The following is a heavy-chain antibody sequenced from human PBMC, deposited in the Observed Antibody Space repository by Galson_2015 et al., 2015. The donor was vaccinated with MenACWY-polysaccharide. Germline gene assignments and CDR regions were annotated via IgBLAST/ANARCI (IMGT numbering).Heavy chain of an antibody. CDR1: GFTFRSYG. J-gene: IGHJ4*02. V-gene: IGHV3-33*01. D-gene: IGHD1-26*01. CDR2: VWYDGNKK. Sequence: LRLSCATFGFTFRSYGLHWVRQAPGKGLEWVATVWYDGNKKYYADSVKGRFFISRDNSKNTLDLQMNSLRAEDTAVYYCAREGGSYFVADYWGQGTLVTVSS. CDR3: AREGGSYFVADY.